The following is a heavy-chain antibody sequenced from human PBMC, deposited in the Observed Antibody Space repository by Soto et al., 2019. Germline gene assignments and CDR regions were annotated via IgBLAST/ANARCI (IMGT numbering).Heavy chain of an antibody. CDR2: ISWNSGST. J-gene: IGHJ4*02. V-gene: IGHV3-9*01. CDR1: GFTFDDYA. D-gene: IGHD6-19*01. CDR3: AKLWLPLYYFDY. Sequence: GGSLRLSCAASGFTFDDYAMHWVRQAPGKGLEWVSGISWNSGSTGYADSVKGRFTISRDNSKNSLYLQMNSLRAEDTAVYYCAKLWLPLYYFDYWGQGTLVTVSS.